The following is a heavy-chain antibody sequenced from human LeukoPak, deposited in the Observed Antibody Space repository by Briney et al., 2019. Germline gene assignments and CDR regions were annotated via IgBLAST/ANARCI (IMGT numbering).Heavy chain of an antibody. CDR1: GGSISSYY. Sequence: SETLSLTCTVSGGSISSYYWSWIRQPPGKGLEWIGYIYYSGSTNYNPSLKSRVTISVDTSKNQSSLKLSSVTAADTAVYYCARARSLYYFDYWGQGTLVTVSS. CDR3: ARARSLYYFDY. CDR2: IYYSGST. D-gene: IGHD3-10*01. V-gene: IGHV4-59*01. J-gene: IGHJ4*02.